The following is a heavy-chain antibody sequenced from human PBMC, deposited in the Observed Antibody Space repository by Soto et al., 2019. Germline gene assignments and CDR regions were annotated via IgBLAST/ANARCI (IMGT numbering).Heavy chain of an antibody. V-gene: IGHV3-30*18. D-gene: IGHD3-3*01. Sequence: QVQLVESGGGVVQPGRSLRLPCAASGFTFSSYGMHWVRQAPGKGLEWVAVISYDGSNKYYADSVKGRFTISRDNSKNTLYLQMNSLRAEDTAVYYCAKEGVVPYGMDVWGQGTTVTVSS. CDR1: GFTFSSYG. J-gene: IGHJ6*02. CDR2: ISYDGSNK. CDR3: AKEGVVPYGMDV.